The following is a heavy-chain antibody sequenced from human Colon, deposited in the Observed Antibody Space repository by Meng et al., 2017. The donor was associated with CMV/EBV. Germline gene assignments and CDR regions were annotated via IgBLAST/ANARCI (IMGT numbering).Heavy chain of an antibody. D-gene: IGHD3-3*01. CDR3: ARSDFWSGYTIYYFDY. Sequence: QITLKESGPTLVKSXQTXTLTXXFSXFSLSSSGVGVGWIRQPPGKALEWLALIYWDDDKTYNPSLKSRLTITKDTSKNQVVLTLTNVDPVDTATYYCARSDFWSGYTIYYFDYWGPGTLVTVSS. J-gene: IGHJ4*02. CDR1: XFSLSSSGVG. V-gene: IGHV2-5*02. CDR2: IYWDDDK.